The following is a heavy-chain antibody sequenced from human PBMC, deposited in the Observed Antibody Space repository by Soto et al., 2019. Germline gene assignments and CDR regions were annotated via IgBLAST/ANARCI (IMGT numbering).Heavy chain of an antibody. J-gene: IGHJ1*01. CDR1: GYTFTSYG. CDR3: AREDEGIAAAGPFQH. D-gene: IGHD6-13*01. V-gene: IGHV1-18*01. Sequence: ASVKVSCKASGYTFTSYGISWVRQAPGQGLEWMGWISAYNGNTNYAQKFQGRVTITADESTSTAYMELSSLRSEDTAVYYCAREDEGIAAAGPFQHWGQGTLVTVSS. CDR2: ISAYNGNT.